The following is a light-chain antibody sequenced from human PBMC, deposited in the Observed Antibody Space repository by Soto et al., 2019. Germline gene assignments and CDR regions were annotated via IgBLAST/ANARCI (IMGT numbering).Light chain of an antibody. CDR3: GTWDANVQSVI. V-gene: IGLV1-51*01. J-gene: IGLJ2*01. Sequence: QSVLTHPPSVSAAPGQKVTISCSGTTSNIGSNDVCWYQQVPGTAPKLLIYDNGKRPSGIPGRFSGSKSGTSATLGITGLQTGDEADYYCGTWDANVQSVIFGRGTKLTVL. CDR2: DNG. CDR1: TSNIGSND.